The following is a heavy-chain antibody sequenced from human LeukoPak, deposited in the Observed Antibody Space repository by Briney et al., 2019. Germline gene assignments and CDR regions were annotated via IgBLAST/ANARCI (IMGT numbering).Heavy chain of an antibody. CDR2: ISSSSSYI. D-gene: IGHD2-15*01. CDR1: GFTFSSYS. CDR3: ARRYCSGGSCYSDY. Sequence: GGSLRLSXAASGFTFSSYSMNWVRQAPGKGLEWVSSISSSSSYIYYADSVKGRFTISRDNAKNSLYLQMNSLRAEDTAVYYCARRYCSGGSCYSDYWGQGTLVTVSS. V-gene: IGHV3-21*01. J-gene: IGHJ4*02.